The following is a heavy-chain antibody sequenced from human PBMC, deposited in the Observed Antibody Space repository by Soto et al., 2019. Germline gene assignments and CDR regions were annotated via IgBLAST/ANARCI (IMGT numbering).Heavy chain of an antibody. CDR3: ARAPHNIVVVPAAISIWFDP. V-gene: IGHV1-69*13. CDR2: IIPIFGTA. Sequence: ASVKVSCKASGGTFSSYAISWVRQAPGQGLEWMGGIIPIFGTANYAQKFQGRVTITADESTSTAYMELSSLRSEDTAVYYCARAPHNIVVVPAAISIWFDPWGQGTLVTVSS. CDR1: GGTFSSYA. J-gene: IGHJ5*02. D-gene: IGHD2-2*01.